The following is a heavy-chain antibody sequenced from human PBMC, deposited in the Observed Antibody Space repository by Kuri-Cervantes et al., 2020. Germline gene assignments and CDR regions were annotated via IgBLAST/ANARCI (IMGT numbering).Heavy chain of an antibody. J-gene: IGHJ4*01. V-gene: IGHV4-38-2*01. D-gene: IGHD6-13*01. Sequence: SETLSLTCAVSGDSISSGYFWGWIRQPPGKGLEWIGNIYPTGSTYYNPSLKSRVTISVDTSKNQFSLKLSSVTAADKAVYYCARVIAAAGLTFDYWGQGTLVTVSS. CDR2: IYPTGST. CDR3: ARVIAAAGLTFDY. CDR1: GDSISSGYF.